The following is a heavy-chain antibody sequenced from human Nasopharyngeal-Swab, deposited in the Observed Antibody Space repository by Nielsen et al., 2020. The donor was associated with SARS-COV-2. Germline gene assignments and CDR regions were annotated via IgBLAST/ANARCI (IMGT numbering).Heavy chain of an antibody. J-gene: IGHJ5*02. CDR3: ARDPRYFNSGNNTSRWWFDP. CDR2: VGPSFGTA. D-gene: IGHD1-26*01. CDR1: GGTFICYA. Sequence: SVKVSCKASGGTFICYAISWVRQAPGQGLEWMGGVGPSFGTANYGQKFQGRVTITADESTSTAYKELSSLRSEDTAVYYCARDPRYFNSGNNTSRWWFDPWGQGTLVTVSS. V-gene: IGHV1-69*13.